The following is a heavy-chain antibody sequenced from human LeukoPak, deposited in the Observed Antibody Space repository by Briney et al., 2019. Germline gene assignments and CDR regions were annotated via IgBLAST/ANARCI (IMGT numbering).Heavy chain of an antibody. J-gene: IGHJ4*02. D-gene: IGHD2-2*03. CDR3: ARGRVDIVVVPAAMSRYFDY. Sequence: SETLSLTCAVYGGSFSGYYWSWIRQPPGKGLEWIGEINHSGSTNYNPSLKSRVTISVDTSKNQFSLKLSPVTAADTAVYYCARGRVDIVVVPAAMSRYFDYWGQGTLVTVSS. CDR2: INHSGST. CDR1: GGSFSGYY. V-gene: IGHV4-34*01.